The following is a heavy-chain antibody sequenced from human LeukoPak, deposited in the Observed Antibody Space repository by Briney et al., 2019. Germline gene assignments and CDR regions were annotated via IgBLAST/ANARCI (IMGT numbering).Heavy chain of an antibody. J-gene: IGHJ6*03. V-gene: IGHV3-48*01. CDR3: ASQQSFHYYYMDV. CDR1: GFTFSSYA. CDR2: ITSSGDTI. Sequence: GSLRLSCAASGFTFSSYAMSWVRQAPGKGLEWVSYITSSGDTIYYADSVKGRFTISRDNAKNSVYLQMNSLRAEDTAVYYCASQQSFHYYYMDVWGKGTTVTVSS. D-gene: IGHD2/OR15-2a*01.